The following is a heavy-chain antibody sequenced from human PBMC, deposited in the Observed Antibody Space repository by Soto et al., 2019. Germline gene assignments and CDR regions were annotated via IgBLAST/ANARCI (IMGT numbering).Heavy chain of an antibody. CDR2: VYNGGST. CDR1: GGSISSDDYY. D-gene: IGHD3-16*01. CDR3: ATGGWGPFGC. V-gene: IGHV4-30-4*01. Sequence: QVQLQESGPGRVKPSQTLSLTCTVSGGSISSDDYYWSWIRQPPGKGLEWIGYVYNGGSTYTNPSLRGRVAVSFASSENAFSVNLTSVTSAAPAMYFCATGGWGPFGCWGQGQLVTVSS. J-gene: IGHJ4*02.